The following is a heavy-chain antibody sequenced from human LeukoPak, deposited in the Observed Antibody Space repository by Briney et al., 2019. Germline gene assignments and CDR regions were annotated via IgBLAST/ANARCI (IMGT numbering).Heavy chain of an antibody. CDR2: IYYSGST. CDR1: GGSIFSYY. V-gene: IGHV4-59*01. Sequence: ETLSLTCTVSGGSIFSYYWSWIRQPPGKGLEWIGYIYYSGSTNYNPSLKSRVTISVDTSNNQFSLKLSSVTAADTAVYYCARAYRHYYDSTDYSFDYWGQGTLVTVSS. D-gene: IGHD3-22*01. CDR3: ARAYRHYYDSTDYSFDY. J-gene: IGHJ4*02.